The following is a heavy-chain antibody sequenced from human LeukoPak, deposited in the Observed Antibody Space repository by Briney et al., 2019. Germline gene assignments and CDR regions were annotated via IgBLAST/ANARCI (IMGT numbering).Heavy chain of an antibody. CDR1: GFTVSSNY. D-gene: IGHD1-1*01. CDR3: ARVHWGTTRYLDY. J-gene: IGHJ4*02. Sequence: GGSLRLSCEASGFTVSSNYMNWVRQVPGKGLEWVSVTYSGGVTDYADSVKGRFTISRDDSKNTVYLQMSSLRVEDTAVYFCARVHWGTTRYLDYWGQGTLVTVSS. V-gene: IGHV3-66*01. CDR2: TYSGGVT.